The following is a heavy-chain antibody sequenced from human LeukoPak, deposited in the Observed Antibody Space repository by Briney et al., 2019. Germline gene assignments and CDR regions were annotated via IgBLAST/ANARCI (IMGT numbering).Heavy chain of an antibody. Sequence: GGSLRLSCAASGFTFSSYSMNWVRQAPGKGLEWVSSISSSSSYIYYADSVKGRFTISRDNAKNSLYLQMNSLRAEDTAVYYCARDLGFSSGYRYYFDYWGQGTLVTVS. V-gene: IGHV3-21*01. CDR3: ARDLGFSSGYRYYFDY. J-gene: IGHJ4*02. D-gene: IGHD3-22*01. CDR1: GFTFSSYS. CDR2: ISSSSSYI.